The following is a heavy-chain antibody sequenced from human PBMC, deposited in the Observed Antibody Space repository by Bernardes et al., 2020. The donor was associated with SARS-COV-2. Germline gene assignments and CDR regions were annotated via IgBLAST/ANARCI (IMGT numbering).Heavy chain of an antibody. CDR3: AKDHDGSSWFFDY. CDR1: GFTFSSYG. Sequence: GGSLRLSCAASGFTFSSYGMHWVRQAPGKGLEWVAVISYDGSNKYYADSVKGRFTISRDNSKNTLYLQMNSLRAEDTAVYYCAKDHDGSSWFFDYWGQGTLVTVSS. CDR2: ISYDGSNK. J-gene: IGHJ4*02. D-gene: IGHD6-13*01. V-gene: IGHV3-30*18.